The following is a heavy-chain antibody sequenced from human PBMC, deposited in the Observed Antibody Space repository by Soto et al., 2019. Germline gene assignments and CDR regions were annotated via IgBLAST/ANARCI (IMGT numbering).Heavy chain of an antibody. CDR2: IIPIFGTA. CDR1: GGTFSSYA. CDR3: ARGYCTNGVCPFWFDP. V-gene: IGHV1-69*13. J-gene: IGHJ5*02. D-gene: IGHD2-8*01. Sequence: SVKVSCKASGGTFSSYAISWVRQAPGQGLEWMGGIIPIFGTANYAQKFQGRVTITADESTSTAYMELSSLRSEDTAVYYCARGYCTNGVCPFWFDPWGQGTLVTVSS.